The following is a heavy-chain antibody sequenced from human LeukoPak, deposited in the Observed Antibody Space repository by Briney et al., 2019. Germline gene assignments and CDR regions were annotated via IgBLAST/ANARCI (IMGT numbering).Heavy chain of an antibody. CDR1: GGSLSSSSYY. V-gene: IGHV4-39*07. CDR3: ARGRVAVVVAATPGWLDS. D-gene: IGHD2-15*01. CDR2: IYYSGGA. Sequence: SQTLCLTCTVSGGSLSSSSYYWGWIRQPPGKGPEWRGSIYYSGGAYYNPSLKSRVTISVDTSKKQISLKLSSVTAADTAVYYCARGRVAVVVAATPGWLDSWRQRTQATDSS. J-gene: IGHJ5*01.